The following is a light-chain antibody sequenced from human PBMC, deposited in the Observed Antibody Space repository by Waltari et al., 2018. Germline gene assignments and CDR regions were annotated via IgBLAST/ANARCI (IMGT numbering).Light chain of an antibody. Sequence: EIVLTQSPATLSLSPGERATLSCRASQSVSSYLAWYQQKPVQAPRLLIYDASNRATGIPARFSGSGSGTDFTLTISSLEPEDFAVYYCQHRGFTFGPGTKVDIK. CDR1: QSVSSY. CDR3: QHRGFT. J-gene: IGKJ3*01. CDR2: DAS. V-gene: IGKV3-11*01.